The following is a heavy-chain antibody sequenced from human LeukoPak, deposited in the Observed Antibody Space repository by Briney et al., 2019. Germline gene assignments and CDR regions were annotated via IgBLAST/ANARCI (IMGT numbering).Heavy chain of an antibody. CDR1: IFTFKKCY. J-gene: IGHJ4*02. CDR2: LSSDGRDP. V-gene: IGHV3-74*01. D-gene: IGHD2-8*01. CDR3: DRVVYEEDVNY. Sequence: PGGSLRLSCGAWIFTFKKCYVHCPRQAPGKGLVWVSRLSSDGRDPSYADSVKGRFTISRDNAKNTLYMQMNSLRAEDTAVYYCDRVVYEEDVNYWGQGTLVTVSS.